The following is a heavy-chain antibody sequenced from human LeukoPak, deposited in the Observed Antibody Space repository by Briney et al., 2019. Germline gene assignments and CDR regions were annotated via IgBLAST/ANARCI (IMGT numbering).Heavy chain of an antibody. Sequence: ASVKVTCKASGYTFTSYAMNWVRQAPGQGLEWMGWINTNTGNPTYAQGFTGRFVFSLDTSVSTAYLQISSLKAEDTAVYYCARSPIWFGEHYYMDVWGKGTTVTVSS. CDR1: GYTFTSYA. J-gene: IGHJ6*03. V-gene: IGHV7-4-1*02. CDR3: ARSPIWFGEHYYMDV. CDR2: INTNTGNP. D-gene: IGHD3-10*01.